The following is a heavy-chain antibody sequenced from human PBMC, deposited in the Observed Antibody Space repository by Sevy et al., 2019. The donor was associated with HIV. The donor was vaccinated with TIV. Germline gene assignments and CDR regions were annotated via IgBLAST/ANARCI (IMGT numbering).Heavy chain of an antibody. J-gene: IGHJ4*02. CDR3: ARAEVATGGYDY. CDR1: GDSVASSSAA. D-gene: IGHD5-12*01. Sequence: QSQTLSLTCAISGDSVASSSAAWNWIRQSPSRGLEWLGRTYYRSKWYTDYALSVKSRIIINPDTSKNQFSLQLNSVTPEDTAVYYCARAEVATGGYDYWGQSTLVTVSS. CDR2: TYYRSKWYT. V-gene: IGHV6-1*01.